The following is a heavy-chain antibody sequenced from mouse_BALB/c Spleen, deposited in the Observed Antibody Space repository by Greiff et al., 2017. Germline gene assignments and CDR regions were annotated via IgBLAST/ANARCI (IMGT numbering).Heavy chain of an antibody. Sequence: EVQRVESGGGLVKPGGSLKLSCAASGFTFSSYAMSWVRQTPEKRLEWVATISSGGSYTYYPDSVKGRFTISRDNAKNTLYLQMSSLRSEDTAMYYCARQWDYRYDNYAMDYWGQGTSVTVSS. CDR2: ISSGGSYT. V-gene: IGHV5-9-3*01. CDR3: ARQWDYRYDNYAMDY. CDR1: GFTFSSYA. J-gene: IGHJ4*01. D-gene: IGHD2-14*01.